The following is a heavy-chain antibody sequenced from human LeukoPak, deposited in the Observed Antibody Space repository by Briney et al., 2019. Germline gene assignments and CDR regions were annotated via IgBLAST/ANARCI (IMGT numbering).Heavy chain of an antibody. J-gene: IGHJ4*02. Sequence: GESLKISCKGSGYSFTSYWIGWVRQMPGKGLEWMGIIYPGDSDTRYSPSFQGQVTISADKSISTAYLQWSSLKASDTAMYYCARTRIAAAARPDPSDYWDQGTLVTVSS. CDR1: GYSFTSYW. V-gene: IGHV5-51*01. CDR2: IYPGDSDT. D-gene: IGHD6-13*01. CDR3: ARTRIAAAARPDPSDY.